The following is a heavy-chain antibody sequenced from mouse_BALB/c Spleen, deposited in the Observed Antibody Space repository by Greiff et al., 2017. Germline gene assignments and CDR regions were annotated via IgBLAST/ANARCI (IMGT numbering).Heavy chain of an antibody. CDR3: TLDSSGSYAMDY. CDR1: GFTFSNYW. V-gene: IGHV6-6*02. J-gene: IGHJ4*01. CDR2: IRLKSNNYAT. Sequence: EVKLVESGGGLVQPGGSMKLSCVASGFTFSNYWMNWVRQSPEKGLEWVAEIRLKSNNYATHYAESVKGRFTISRDDSNSSVYLQMNNLRAEDTGIYYCTLDSSGSYAMDYWGQGTSVTVAS. D-gene: IGHD3-2*01.